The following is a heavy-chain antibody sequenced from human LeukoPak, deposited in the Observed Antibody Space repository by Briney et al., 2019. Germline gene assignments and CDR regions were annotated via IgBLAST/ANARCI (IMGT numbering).Heavy chain of an antibody. CDR2: IYYSGST. J-gene: IGHJ4*02. CDR1: GGSISSYY. V-gene: IGHV4-59*01. CDR3: ARTSDYDILTGFDY. D-gene: IGHD3-9*01. Sequence: PSGTLSLTCTVSGGSISSYYWGWIRQPPGKGLEWIGYIYYSGSTNYNPSLKSRVTISVDTSKNQFSLKLSSVTAADTAVCYCARTSDYDILTGFDYWGQGTLVTVSS.